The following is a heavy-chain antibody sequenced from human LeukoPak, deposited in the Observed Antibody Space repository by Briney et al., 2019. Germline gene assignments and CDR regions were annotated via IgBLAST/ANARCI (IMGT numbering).Heavy chain of an antibody. V-gene: IGHV4-59*01. CDR3: ARLLVTAYKSGWYGHNFDH. J-gene: IGHJ4*02. CDR1: AGSISSYY. Sequence: KRSETLSLTCTVSAGSISSYYWSWIRQPPGKGLEWIGYIYSSGSTNYNPSLKSRVTISVDTSKNQFSLKLSSVTAADTAVYYCARLLVTAYKSGWYGHNFDHWGQGTQVTVSS. CDR2: IYSSGST. D-gene: IGHD6-13*01.